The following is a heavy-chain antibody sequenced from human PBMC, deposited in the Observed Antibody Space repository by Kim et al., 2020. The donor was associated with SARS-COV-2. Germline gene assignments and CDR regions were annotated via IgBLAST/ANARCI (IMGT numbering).Heavy chain of an antibody. CDR3: VKGGNYIYHLMDV. Sequence: YADAVRGRFNMSRDNGKHMVYLEMSSLGAEDTAVYFCVKGGNYIYHLMDVWGQGTTVTVSS. J-gene: IGHJ6*02. V-gene: IGHV3-74*01. D-gene: IGHD2-2*02.